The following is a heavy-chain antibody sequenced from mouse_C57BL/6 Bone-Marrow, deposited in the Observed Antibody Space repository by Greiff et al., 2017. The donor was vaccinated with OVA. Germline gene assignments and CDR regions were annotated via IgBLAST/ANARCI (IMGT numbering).Heavy chain of an antibody. CDR2: IYPGSGNT. J-gene: IGHJ2*01. CDR3: ARGRDYYYGNSLDY. V-gene: IGHV1-66*01. D-gene: IGHD1-1*01. CDR1: GYSFTSYY. Sequence: VQLQQSGPELVKPGASVKISCKASGYSFTSYYIHWVKQRPGQGLEWIGWIYPGSGNTKYNEKFKGKATLTADTSSSTAYMQLSSLTSEEAAVYCWARGRDYYYGNSLDYWGQGTTLTVSS.